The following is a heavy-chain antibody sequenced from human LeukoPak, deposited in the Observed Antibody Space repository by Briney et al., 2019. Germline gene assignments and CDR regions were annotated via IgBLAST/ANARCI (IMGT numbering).Heavy chain of an antibody. V-gene: IGHV3-23*01. D-gene: IGHD6-19*01. Sequence: PGGSLRLSCAVSGFTFRSYAMSWVRQAPGKGLEWVSAISGSGGSTYYADSVKGRFTISRDNSKNTLYLQMNSLRAEDTAVYYCAKAYSSGQRATYYYGMDVWGQGTTVTVSS. CDR2: ISGSGGST. CDR1: GFTFRSYA. CDR3: AKAYSSGQRATYYYGMDV. J-gene: IGHJ6*02.